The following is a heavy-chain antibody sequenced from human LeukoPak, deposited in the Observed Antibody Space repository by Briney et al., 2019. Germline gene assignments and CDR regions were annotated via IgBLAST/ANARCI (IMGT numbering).Heavy chain of an antibody. J-gene: IGHJ4*02. CDR2: IKSKSERGTT. D-gene: IGHD2-2*02. CDR1: GFTFSNGW. V-gene: IGHV3-15*01. Sequence: IPGGSLRLSCAASGFTFSNGWMSWVRQAPGKGLEWVGRIKSKSERGTTDYAAPVKGRFTISRDGSTNTVYLHMNSLKTEDTAVYFCTSNLYCSTSSCYTLDNWGQGTLVAVSP. CDR3: TSNLYCSTSSCYTLDN.